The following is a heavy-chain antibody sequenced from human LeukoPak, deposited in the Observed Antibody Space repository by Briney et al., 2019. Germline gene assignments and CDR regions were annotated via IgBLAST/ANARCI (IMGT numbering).Heavy chain of an antibody. CDR3: ARPRRIQGDQPFDY. CDR2: IIPIFGTA. J-gene: IGHJ4*02. V-gene: IGHV1-69*13. D-gene: IGHD3-10*01. CDR1: VGTFSSYA. Sequence: SVKVSCKASVGTFSSYAISWVRQAPGQGLVWMGGIIPIFGTANSEQKFQGRVTITAEDSTSTAYMEMSSLGSEDTAVYYCARPRRIQGDQPFDYWGQGTLVTVSS.